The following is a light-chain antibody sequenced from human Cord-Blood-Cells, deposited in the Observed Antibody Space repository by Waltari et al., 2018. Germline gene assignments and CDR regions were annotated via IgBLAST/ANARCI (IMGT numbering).Light chain of an antibody. CDR1: QSLSSY. CDR2: AAS. V-gene: IGKV1-39*01. CDR3: QQSYSTPRT. J-gene: IGKJ1*01. Sequence: DIQMTQSPSSLSASVGERATITCRASQSLSSYLNWYQQKPGKAPKLLIYAASSLQSGVPSRFSGSGAGTDFTLTISSLQPEDFATYYCQQSYSTPRTFGQGTKVEIK.